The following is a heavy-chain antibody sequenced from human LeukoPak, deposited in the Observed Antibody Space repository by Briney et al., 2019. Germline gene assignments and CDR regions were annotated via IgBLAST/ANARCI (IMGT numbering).Heavy chain of an antibody. CDR1: GFTFTSSA. CDR2: IVVGSGNT. J-gene: IGHJ4*02. CDR3: AAVDGGWYSYDY. V-gene: IGHV1-58*01. D-gene: IGHD6-19*01. Sequence: SVKVSCKASGFTFTSSAVQWVRQARGQRLEWIGWIVVGSGNTNYAQKFQERVTITRDMSTSTAYMELSSLRSEDTAAYYCAAVDGGWYSYDYWGQGTLVTVSS.